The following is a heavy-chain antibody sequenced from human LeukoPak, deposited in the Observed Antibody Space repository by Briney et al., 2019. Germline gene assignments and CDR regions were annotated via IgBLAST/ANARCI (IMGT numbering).Heavy chain of an antibody. V-gene: IGHV3-48*03. Sequence: GGSLRLSCAASGFTFSSYEMNWVRQAPGKGLEWVSYISSSGSTIYYADSVKGRFTISRDNAENSLYLQMNSLRAEDTAVYYCARDTITMVRGARSFDYWGQGTLVTVSS. CDR1: GFTFSSYE. CDR2: ISSSGSTI. J-gene: IGHJ4*01. CDR3: ARDTITMVRGARSFDY. D-gene: IGHD3-10*01.